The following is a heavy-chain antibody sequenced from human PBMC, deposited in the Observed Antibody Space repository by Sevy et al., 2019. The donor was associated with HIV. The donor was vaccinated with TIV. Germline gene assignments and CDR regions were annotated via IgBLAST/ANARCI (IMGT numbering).Heavy chain of an antibody. Sequence: GGSLRLSCAASGFTFSSYSMNWVRQAPGKGLEWVSSISSSSSYIYYADSVKGRFTISRDNAKNSLYLQMNSLRAEGTAVYYCARAYGSGSYYPLLWYYYGMDVWGQGTTVTVSS. CDR1: GFTFSSYS. CDR3: ARAYGSGSYYPLLWYYYGMDV. CDR2: ISSSSSYI. J-gene: IGHJ6*02. D-gene: IGHD3-10*01. V-gene: IGHV3-21*01.